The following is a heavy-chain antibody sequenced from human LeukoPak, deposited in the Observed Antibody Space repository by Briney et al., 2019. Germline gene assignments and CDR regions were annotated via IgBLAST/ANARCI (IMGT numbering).Heavy chain of an antibody. J-gene: IGHJ4*02. Sequence: SETLSLTCTVSGGSISSSSYYWGWVRQPPGKGLEWIGYIYHSGSTYYNPSLKSRVTISVDRSKNQFSLKLSSVTAADTAVYYCARGYSYFDYWGQGTLVTVSS. D-gene: IGHD5-18*01. CDR2: IYHSGST. CDR3: ARGYSYFDY. V-gene: IGHV4-39*07. CDR1: GGSISSSSYY.